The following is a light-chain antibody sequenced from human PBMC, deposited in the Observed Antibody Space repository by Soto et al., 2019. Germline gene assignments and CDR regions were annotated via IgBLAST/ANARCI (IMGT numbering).Light chain of an antibody. J-gene: IGLJ2*01. Sequence: SYELTQPPSVSVAPGKTARITCGGNNIGSKSVHWHQQKPGQAPVLVIYYDSDRPSGIPERFSGSNSGNTATLTISRVEAGDEADYYCQVWDSSSDMGVFGGGTKLTVL. CDR3: QVWDSSSDMGV. CDR2: YDS. CDR1: NIGSKS. V-gene: IGLV3-21*04.